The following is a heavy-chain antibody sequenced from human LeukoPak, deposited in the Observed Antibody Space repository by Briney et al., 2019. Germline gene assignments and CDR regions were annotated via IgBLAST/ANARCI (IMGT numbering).Heavy chain of an antibody. Sequence: SETLSLTCTVSGGSISSYYWSWIRQPPGKGLEWIGYIYYSGSTNYIPSLKSRVTMSVDTSKTQCSLKLTSVTAADTAVYYCAGSRDGYSDYWGQGTLVTVSS. CDR1: GGSISSYY. D-gene: IGHD5-24*01. J-gene: IGHJ4*02. CDR3: AGSRDGYSDY. V-gene: IGHV4-59*01. CDR2: IYYSGST.